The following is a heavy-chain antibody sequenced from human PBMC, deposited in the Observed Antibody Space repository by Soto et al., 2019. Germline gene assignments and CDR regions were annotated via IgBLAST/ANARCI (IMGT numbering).Heavy chain of an antibody. D-gene: IGHD3-9*01. CDR2: IYWDDSK. J-gene: IGHJ4*02. CDR3: AHKGPEDWPLDY. V-gene: IGHV2-5*02. CDR1: GFSLSTGGVG. Sequence: QITLKESGPTLVRPTQTLTLTSAFSGFSLSTGGVGVGWIRQPPGKALEWLAVIYWDDSKHYSPSLRSRLTITKDTSKNQVVLTMTNMDPMDTGTYYCAHKGPEDWPLDYWGQGTLVTVSS.